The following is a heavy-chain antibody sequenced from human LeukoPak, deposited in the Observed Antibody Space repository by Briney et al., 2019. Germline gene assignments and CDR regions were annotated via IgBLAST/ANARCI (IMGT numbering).Heavy chain of an antibody. D-gene: IGHD3-22*01. CDR1: GFTFSNAW. CDR2: IKSKTDGGTT. V-gene: IGHV3-15*01. Sequence: AGGSLRLSCAASGFTFSNAWMSWVRQAPGKGLEWVGRIKSKTDGGTTDYAAPVKGRFTISRDDSKNTLYLQMNSLKTEDTAVYYCTTDEGAYDSSGYPQGSVDPWGQGTLVTVSS. J-gene: IGHJ5*02. CDR3: TTDEGAYDSSGYPQGSVDP.